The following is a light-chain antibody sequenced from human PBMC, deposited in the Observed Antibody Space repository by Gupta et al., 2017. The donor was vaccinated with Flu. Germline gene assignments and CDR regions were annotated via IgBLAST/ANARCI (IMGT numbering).Light chain of an antibody. CDR3: QSYDSSLSGYV. V-gene: IGLV1-40*01. CDR2: GNS. Sequence: QSVLTQPPPVSGAPGQWVTISCPGSSSNIGAGYDVHWYQQLPGTAPKLLIYGNSNRPSGVPDRFSGSKSGTSASLAITGLQAEDEADYYCQSYDSSLSGYVFGTGTKVTVL. CDR1: SSNIGAGYD. J-gene: IGLJ1*01.